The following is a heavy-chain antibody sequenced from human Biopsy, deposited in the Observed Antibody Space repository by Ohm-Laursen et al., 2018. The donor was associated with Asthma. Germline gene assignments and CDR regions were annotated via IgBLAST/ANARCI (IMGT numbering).Heavy chain of an antibody. CDR1: GFTFSSYA. CDR2: ISGSGGST. CDR3: ARPRWGPYGY. V-gene: IGHV3-23*01. J-gene: IGHJ4*02. Sequence: SLRLSCTATGFTFSSYAMSWVRQAPGKGLEWVSAISGSGGSTYYADSVKGRFTISRDNSKNTLYLQMNSLRAEDTAVYYCARPRWGPYGYWGQGTLVTVSS. D-gene: IGHD4-17*01.